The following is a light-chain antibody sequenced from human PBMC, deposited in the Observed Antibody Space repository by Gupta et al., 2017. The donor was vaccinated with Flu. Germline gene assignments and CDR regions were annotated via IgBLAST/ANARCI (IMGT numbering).Light chain of an antibody. CDR2: GAS. CDR1: QSVRDN. J-gene: IGKJ1*01. V-gene: IGKV3-15*01. Sequence: IVMTQSPATLSVSPGERATLSCRASQSVRDNVAWYQQKPGHATRLLIYGASTRATGVTARFSGSGDGKEVTLTISSRQSGDFAGYYCRQYNNCPPWTFGQGTRVDIK. CDR3: RQYNNCPPWT.